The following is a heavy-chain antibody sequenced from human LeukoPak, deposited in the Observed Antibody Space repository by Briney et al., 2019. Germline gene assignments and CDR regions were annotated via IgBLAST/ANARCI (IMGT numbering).Heavy chain of an antibody. V-gene: IGHV4-61*08. D-gene: IGHD3-3*01. J-gene: IGHJ4*02. Sequence: PSETLSLTCAVSGGSISSGGYYWSWIRQPPGKGLGGFGFIYYIGSTNYNPSLKSRVTISVDTSKNQFSLKLSSVTAADTAVYYCARGPRSITYYDFWSAESPFDYWGQGTLVTVSS. CDR2: IYYIGST. CDR1: GGSISSGGYY. CDR3: ARGPRSITYYDFWSAESPFDY.